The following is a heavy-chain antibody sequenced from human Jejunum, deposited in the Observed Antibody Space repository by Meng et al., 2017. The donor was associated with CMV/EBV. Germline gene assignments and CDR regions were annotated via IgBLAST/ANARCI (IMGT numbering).Heavy chain of an antibody. V-gene: IGHV4-30-4*08. Sequence: GQLQESGPGRVKPSQTLSLTCSVSGGSIGSGDYYWSWIRQPPGKGLEWIGYIHDTGSTYYNPSLKSRVDISLGTSRNHFSLTLSSVTAEDTAVYFCARGSIFVSFDSWGQGTLVTVSS. CDR1: GGSIGSGDYY. D-gene: IGHD3-3*01. CDR2: IHDTGST. J-gene: IGHJ4*02. CDR3: ARGSIFVSFDS.